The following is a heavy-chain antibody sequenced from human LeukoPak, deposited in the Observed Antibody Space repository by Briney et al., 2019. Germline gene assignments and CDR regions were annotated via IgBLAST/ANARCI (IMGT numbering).Heavy chain of an antibody. Sequence: SETLSLTCAVYGGSFSGYYWSWIRQPPGKGLEWIGEINHSGSTNYNPSLKSRVTISVDTSKNQFSLKLSSVTAADTAVYYCARARGYQRSNRWFDPWGQGTLVTVSS. CDR3: ARARGYQRSNRWFDP. CDR1: GGSFSGYY. J-gene: IGHJ5*02. CDR2: INHSGST. V-gene: IGHV4-34*01. D-gene: IGHD2-2*01.